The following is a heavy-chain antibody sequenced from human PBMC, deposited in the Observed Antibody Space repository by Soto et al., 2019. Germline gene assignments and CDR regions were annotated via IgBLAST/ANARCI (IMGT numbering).Heavy chain of an antibody. CDR1: GYTFTGYY. J-gene: IGHJ6*02. CDR3: ARVRGVAAPRVGTPELGPPGDYGMDV. Sequence: ASVKVSCKASGYTFTGYYMHWVRQAPGQGLEWMGWINPNSGGTNYAQKFQGWVTMTRDTSISTAYMELSRLGCDDMAVYYCARVRGVAAPRVGTPELGPPGDYGMDVWGQGTTVTVSS. CDR2: INPNSGGT. V-gene: IGHV1-2*04. D-gene: IGHD2-15*01.